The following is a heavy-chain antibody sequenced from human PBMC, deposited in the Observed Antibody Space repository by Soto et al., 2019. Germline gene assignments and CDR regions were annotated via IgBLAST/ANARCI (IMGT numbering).Heavy chain of an antibody. CDR3: AKGGLQWLVTSDFNY. D-gene: IGHD6-19*01. J-gene: IGHJ4*02. Sequence: VQLVESGGGVVQPGRSLRLSCAASGFTFSDYAMHWVRQAPGKGLEWVAVVSHDGRNTHYAYSVKGRFTISSASSKNPVSLEMTSLSAEDTAVYYCAKGGLQWLVTSDFNYWGQGALVTFSS. CDR2: VSHDGRNT. V-gene: IGHV3-30*18. CDR1: GFTFSDYA.